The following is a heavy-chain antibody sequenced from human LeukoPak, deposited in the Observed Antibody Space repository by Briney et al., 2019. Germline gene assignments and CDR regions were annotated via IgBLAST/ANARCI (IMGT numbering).Heavy chain of an antibody. CDR3: ARSLTRTPNIVVVVAATPGPYFDY. Sequence: GASVKVSCKASGYTFTGYYMHWVRQAPGQGLEWMGWINPNSGGTNYAQKFQGRVTMTRDTSISTAYMELSRLRSDDTAVYYCARSLTRTPNIVVVVAATPGPYFDYWGQGTLVTVSS. V-gene: IGHV1-2*02. J-gene: IGHJ4*02. CDR1: GYTFTGYY. D-gene: IGHD2-15*01. CDR2: INPNSGGT.